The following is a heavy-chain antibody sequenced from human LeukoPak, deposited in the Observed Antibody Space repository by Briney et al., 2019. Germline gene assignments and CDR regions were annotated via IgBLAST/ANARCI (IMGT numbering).Heavy chain of an antibody. J-gene: IGHJ4*02. D-gene: IGHD5-18*01. Sequence: GGSLLLSCGASGFTFSTYGMSWVRPAPGKGLEWVSAISGSGGGTFYTHSVRGRFTISRDNSKNTLFLQMNGLRAEDTATYYCAKSRSPGYSMGYDPDYWGQGTLVIVST. CDR3: AKSRSPGYSMGYDPDY. CDR1: GFTFSTYG. V-gene: IGHV3-23*01. CDR2: ISGSGGGT.